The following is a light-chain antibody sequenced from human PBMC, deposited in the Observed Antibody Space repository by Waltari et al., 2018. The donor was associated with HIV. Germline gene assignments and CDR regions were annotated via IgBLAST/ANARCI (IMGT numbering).Light chain of an antibody. Sequence: VMTQSPATLSVSPGERAPLSGRGSQSVSSNFTWDHQKPGQAPRLLIYGGSTRANGIPARFSGSESGTGVTLTLNSLESEDFAVYYCQQFNNWPQWTFGQGIKVEIK. CDR2: GGS. CDR3: QQFNNWPQWT. CDR1: QSVSSN. J-gene: IGKJ1*01. V-gene: IGKV3-15*01.